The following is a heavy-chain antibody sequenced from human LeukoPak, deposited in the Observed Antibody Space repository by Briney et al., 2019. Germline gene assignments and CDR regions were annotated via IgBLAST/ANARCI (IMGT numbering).Heavy chain of an antibody. Sequence: SETLSLTCTVSGGSISSSSYYWGWIRQPPGEGLEWIGSFNHGGNTYYNPSLKSRVTISGDTYKKQFSLKLSSVTAADTAVYYCATDRDLRWFYFWGQGTLVTVSS. CDR3: ATDRDLRWFYF. CDR2: FNHGGNT. V-gene: IGHV4-39*07. J-gene: IGHJ4*02. CDR1: GGSISSSSYY. D-gene: IGHD2-21*01.